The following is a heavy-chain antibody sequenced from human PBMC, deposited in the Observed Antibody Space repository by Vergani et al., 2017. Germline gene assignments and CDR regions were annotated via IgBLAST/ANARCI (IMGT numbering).Heavy chain of an antibody. V-gene: IGHV4-38-2*01. D-gene: IGHD3-22*01. CDR3: ARRNSIIVVAYFDS. Sequence: QVQLRESGPGLVKPSETLSLTCAGSGYSISSGYYWGWIRQPPGKGLVWIGSIFHSGNTYYNPSLKSRVTVSVDTSKSQFSLELSSVTAADTAVYYCARRNSIIVVAYFDSWGQGTLVTVSS. J-gene: IGHJ4*02. CDR1: GYSISSGYY. CDR2: IFHSGNT.